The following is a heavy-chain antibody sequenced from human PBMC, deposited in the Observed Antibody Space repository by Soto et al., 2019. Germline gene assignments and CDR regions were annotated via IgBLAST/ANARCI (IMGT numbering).Heavy chain of an antibody. J-gene: IGHJ5*02. CDR2: IGADNGDT. V-gene: IGHV1-18*01. Sequence: QVQLVQSGAEVKKPGASVKVSCKASGYTFSTYGFSWVRQAPGQGLEWMGWIGADNGDTNYAQNFQGRVTMTTDTSTTTSSMELRSLTSDYTAVYFWARDWKGAEGFDPWGQGTLVTVSS. CDR1: GYTFSTYG. D-gene: IGHD1-1*01. CDR3: ARDWKGAEGFDP.